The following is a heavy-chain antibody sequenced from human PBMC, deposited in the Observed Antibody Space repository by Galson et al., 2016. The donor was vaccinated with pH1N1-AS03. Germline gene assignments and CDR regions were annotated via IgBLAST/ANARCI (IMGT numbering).Heavy chain of an antibody. CDR3: AKDWGWRVDIFLAFDY. CDR1: GFIFSTYA. J-gene: IGHJ4*02. V-gene: IGHV3-23*01. D-gene: IGHD3-3*01. CDR2: ISSRGTTT. Sequence: SLRLSCAASGFIFSTYAMTWVRQAPGKGLEWVSRISSRGTTTHYAGSVKGRFTIPRDDSKNTVYLQMNSLRGEDSAVYYCAKDWGWRVDIFLAFDYWGQGTLVTVSS.